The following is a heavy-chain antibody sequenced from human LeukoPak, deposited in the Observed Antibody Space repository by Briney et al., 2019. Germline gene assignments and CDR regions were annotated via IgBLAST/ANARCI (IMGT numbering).Heavy chain of an antibody. CDR2: IYYSGST. CDR3: AGGYYGSGSVHFDY. Sequence: SETLSLTCTVSGGSISSHYWSWLRQPPGKGLEWLGYIYYSGSTNYNPSLKSRVTISVDTSKNQFSLKLSSVTAADTAVYYCAGGYYGSGSVHFDYWGQGTLVTVSS. V-gene: IGHV4-59*11. D-gene: IGHD3-10*01. CDR1: GGSISSHY. J-gene: IGHJ4*02.